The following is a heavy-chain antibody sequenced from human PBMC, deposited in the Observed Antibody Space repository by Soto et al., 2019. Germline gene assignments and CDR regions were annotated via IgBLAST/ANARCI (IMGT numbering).Heavy chain of an antibody. D-gene: IGHD4-17*01. V-gene: IGHV4-59*08. CDR2: IYYN. Sequence: SVTLSLTCTVLGGSISSYDVSWIRPPPGKGLEWIGYIYYNPPLKSRVNLFADTSRNQFSLTMKSVTVADTALYFCARQVYGDYLGGNWFDPWGQGVPVTVSS. J-gene: IGHJ5*02. CDR3: ARQVYGDYLGGNWFDP. CDR1: GGSISSYD.